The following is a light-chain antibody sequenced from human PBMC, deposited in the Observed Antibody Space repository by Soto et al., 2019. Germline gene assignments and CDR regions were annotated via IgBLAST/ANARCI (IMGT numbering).Light chain of an antibody. J-gene: IGKJ1*01. CDR2: GAS. CDR1: QSVSSN. Sequence: EIVMTQSPDTLSVSPGERATLSYRASQSVSSNLAWYQQKPGQAPRLLIYGASIRATGIPVRFSGSGSGTEFTLTISSLQSEDFVVYYCQQYNNWPRGTFGPGTKVEIK. V-gene: IGKV3-15*01. CDR3: QQYNNWPRGT.